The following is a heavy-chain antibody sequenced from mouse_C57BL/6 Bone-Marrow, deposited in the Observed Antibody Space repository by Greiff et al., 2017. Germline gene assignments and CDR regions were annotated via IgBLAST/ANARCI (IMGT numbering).Heavy chain of an antibody. D-gene: IGHD1-1*01. V-gene: IGHV1-81*01. Sequence: VQLQQSGAELARPGASVKLSCKASGYTFTSYGISWVKQRTGQGLEWIGEIYPRSGNTYYNEKFKGKATLTADKSSSTAYMELRSLTSEDSAVYFCARDEGLLRSYWYFDVWGTGTTVTVSS. J-gene: IGHJ1*03. CDR1: GYTFTSYG. CDR2: IYPRSGNT. CDR3: ARDEGLLRSYWYFDV.